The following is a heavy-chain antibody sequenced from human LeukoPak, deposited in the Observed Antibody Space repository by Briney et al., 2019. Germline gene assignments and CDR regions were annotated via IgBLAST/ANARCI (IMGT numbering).Heavy chain of an antibody. CDR3: AREDYGGFFDY. D-gene: IGHD4-23*01. Sequence: SETLSLTCTVPGGSVSSGSYYWSWIRQPPGKGLEWIGYIYYSGSTNYNPSLKSRVTISVDTSKNQFSLKLSSVTAADTAVYYCAREDYGGFFDYWGQGTLVTVSS. CDR1: GGSVSSGSYY. CDR2: IYYSGST. V-gene: IGHV4-61*01. J-gene: IGHJ4*02.